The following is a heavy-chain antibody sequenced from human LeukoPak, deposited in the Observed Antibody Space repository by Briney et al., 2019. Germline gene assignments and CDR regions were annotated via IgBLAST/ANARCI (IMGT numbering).Heavy chain of an antibody. D-gene: IGHD1-26*01. J-gene: IGHJ4*02. CDR1: GFTFSSYA. CDR3: ARALSGNYYPIYY. V-gene: IGHV3-30*04. CDR2: ISYDGSNK. Sequence: GRSLRLSCAASGFTFSSYAMHWVRQAPGKGLEWVAVISYDGSNKYYGDSVKGRFTISRDNSKNTLYLQMNSLRAEDTAVYYCARALSGNYYPIYYWGQGTLVTVSS.